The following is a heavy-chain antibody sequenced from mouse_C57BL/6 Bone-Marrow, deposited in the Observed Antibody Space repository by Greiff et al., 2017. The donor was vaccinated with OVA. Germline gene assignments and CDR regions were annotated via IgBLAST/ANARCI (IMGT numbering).Heavy chain of an antibody. V-gene: IGHV1-69*01. CDR2: IDPSDSYN. CDR1: GYTFTSYW. Sequence: QVQLQQPGAELVMPGASVKLSCKASGYTFTSYWMHWVQQRPGQGLEWIGEIDPSDSYNNYNQKFKGKSTLTVDTSSSTAYMQLSRLTAEDSAVYYCAREGYYGSLWYFDVWGTGTTVTVSS. CDR3: AREGYYGSLWYFDV. J-gene: IGHJ1*03. D-gene: IGHD1-1*01.